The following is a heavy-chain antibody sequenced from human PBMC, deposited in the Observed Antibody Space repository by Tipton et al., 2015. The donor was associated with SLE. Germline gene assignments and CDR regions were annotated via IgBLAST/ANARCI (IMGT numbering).Heavy chain of an antibody. D-gene: IGHD6-19*01. CDR3: AGYTSGRYNGPDY. Sequence: TLSLTCTVSGGSISSSSYYWGWIRQPPGKGLEWIGSIYYSGSTYYNPSLKSRVTIYVDTSKNQFSLKLSSVTAADTAVYYCAGYTSGRYNGPDYWGQGTLVPVSS. CDR1: GGSISSSSYY. J-gene: IGHJ4*02. V-gene: IGHV4-39*01. CDR2: IYYSGST.